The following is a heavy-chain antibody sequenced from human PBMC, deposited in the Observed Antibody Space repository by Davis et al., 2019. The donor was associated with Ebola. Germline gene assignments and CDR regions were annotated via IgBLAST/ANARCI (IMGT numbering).Heavy chain of an antibody. CDR1: GFTFSSYA. D-gene: IGHD1-26*01. J-gene: IGHJ6*03. CDR2: ISGSGTST. V-gene: IGHV3-23*01. Sequence: GESLKISCAASGFTFSSYAMSWVRQAPGKGLEWVSSISGSGTSTYYADSGKGRFTISRDNSKNTLYLQMNSLRAEDTAVYYCTKDGRIVGAITYYYYMDVWGKGTTVTVSS. CDR3: TKDGRIVGAITYYYYMDV.